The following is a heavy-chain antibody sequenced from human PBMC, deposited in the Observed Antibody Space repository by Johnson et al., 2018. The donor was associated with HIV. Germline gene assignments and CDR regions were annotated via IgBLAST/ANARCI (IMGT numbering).Heavy chain of an antibody. D-gene: IGHD2-15*01. CDR2: IKQDGSEK. CDR1: GFTFSNYW. CDR3: ARGYCSGGSCYSEYAFDI. V-gene: IGHV3-7*04. J-gene: IGHJ3*02. Sequence: MQLVESGGGVVQPGRSLRLSCAASGFTFSNYWMSWVRQAPGKGLEWVANIKQDGSEKYYEDSVKGRFTISRDNAKNSLYLQMNSLRAGETAVYYCARGYCSGGSCYSEYAFDIWGQGTMVTVSS.